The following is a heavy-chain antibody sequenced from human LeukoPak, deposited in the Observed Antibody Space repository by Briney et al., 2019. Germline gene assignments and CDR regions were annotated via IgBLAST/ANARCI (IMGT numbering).Heavy chain of an antibody. CDR1: GSTFTSYY. J-gene: IGHJ4*02. CDR3: ARGNYYASGGD. V-gene: IGHV1-46*01. Sequence: ASVKVSCKASGSTFTSYYMHWVRQAPGQWLEWMGMINPSGGGTSYTQKFQGRVTMTRDTSTSTVYMELSSLRSEDTAVYYCARGNYYASGGDWGQGTLVTVSS. D-gene: IGHD3-10*01. CDR2: INPSGGGT.